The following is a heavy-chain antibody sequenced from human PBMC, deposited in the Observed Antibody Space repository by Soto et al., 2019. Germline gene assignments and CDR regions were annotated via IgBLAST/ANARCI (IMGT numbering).Heavy chain of an antibody. V-gene: IGHV4-39*01. CDR1: GYSVSSSDYY. Sequence: PSETLSRTCSVSGYSVSSSDYYWAWIRQPPGKGLEWLGSMLYSGLTYYNPSLKSRVTLSVDTSKNQFSVRLNSVTASDTAVYYCAPLSISLSGPYGIHVWGQGTTVTVSS. CDR2: MLYSGLT. CDR3: APLSISLSGPYGIHV. D-gene: IGHD3-3*02. J-gene: IGHJ6*02.